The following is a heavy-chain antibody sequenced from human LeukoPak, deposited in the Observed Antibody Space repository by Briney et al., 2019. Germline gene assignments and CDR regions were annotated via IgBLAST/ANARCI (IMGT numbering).Heavy chain of an antibody. CDR3: ARVGVDDSGNIIKYFFDY. V-gene: IGHV4-61*02. D-gene: IGHD4-23*01. J-gene: IGHJ4*02. CDR1: GGSISSGSYY. CDR2: IYTSGST. Sequence: SETPSLTCTVSGGSISSGSYYWSWIRQPAGKGLEWIGRIYTSGSTNYNPSLKSRVTISVDTSKNQFSLKLSPVTAADTAVYYCARVGVDDSGNIIKYFFDYWGQGTLVTVSS.